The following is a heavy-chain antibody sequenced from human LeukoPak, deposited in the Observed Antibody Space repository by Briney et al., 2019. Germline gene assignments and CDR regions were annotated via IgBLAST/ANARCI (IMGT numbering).Heavy chain of an antibody. J-gene: IGHJ4*02. CDR3: ARDRICGYSYGITNYFDY. CDR1: GGTFSSYA. CDR2: IIPIFGTA. V-gene: IGHV1-69*05. D-gene: IGHD5-18*01. Sequence: SVKVSCXASGGTFSSYAISWVRRAPGQGLEWMGRIIPIFGTANYAQKFQGRVTITTDESTSTAYMELSSLRSEDTAVYYCARDRICGYSYGITNYFDYWGQGTLVTVSS.